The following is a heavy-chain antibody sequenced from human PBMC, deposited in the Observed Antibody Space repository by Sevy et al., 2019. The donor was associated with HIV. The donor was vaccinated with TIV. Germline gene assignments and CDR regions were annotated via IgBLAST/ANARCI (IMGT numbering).Heavy chain of an antibody. V-gene: IGHV4-39*01. D-gene: IGHD4-17*01. CDR2: IDYIGTT. Sequence: SETLSLTCTVSSGSISSSSYYWGWIRQSPGKGLEWIASIDYIGTTYYNLALKSRVTITGDRSKNEVSLNLRFVTAADAAVYYCARYLRGDHAGGFDFWGQGTPVTDSS. CDR3: ARYLRGDHAGGFDF. J-gene: IGHJ5*01. CDR1: SGSISSSSYY.